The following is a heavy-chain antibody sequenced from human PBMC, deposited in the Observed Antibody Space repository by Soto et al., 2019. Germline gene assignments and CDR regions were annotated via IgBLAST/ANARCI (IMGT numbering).Heavy chain of an antibody. D-gene: IGHD6-19*01. J-gene: IGHJ4*02. Sequence: QQHLQESGPGLVKASETLSLTCTVSSGSISSSLYYWAWIRQTPGKRLEWIGNIYNNGKTYYNPSDKSRVTISIDPSKTQISLQLISGTAADTAVYFCASTPAPTEQWMSPFDFWGQGTLVTVSS. V-gene: IGHV4-39*01. CDR3: ASTPAPTEQWMSPFDF. CDR1: SGSISSSLYY. CDR2: IYNNGKT.